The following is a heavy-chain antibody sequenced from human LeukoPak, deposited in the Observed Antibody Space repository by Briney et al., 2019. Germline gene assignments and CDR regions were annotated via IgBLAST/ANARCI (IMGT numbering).Heavy chain of an antibody. V-gene: IGHV4-31*03. D-gene: IGHD2-2*01. Sequence: SQTLSLTCTVSGGSISSGGYYWSWIRQHPGKGLEWIGYIYYSGSTNYNPSLKSRVTISVDTSKNQFSLKLSSVTAADTAVYYCARGGDIVVVPAAMNNWFDPWGQGTLVTVSS. CDR1: GGSISSGGYY. J-gene: IGHJ5*02. CDR3: ARGGDIVVVPAAMNNWFDP. CDR2: IYYSGST.